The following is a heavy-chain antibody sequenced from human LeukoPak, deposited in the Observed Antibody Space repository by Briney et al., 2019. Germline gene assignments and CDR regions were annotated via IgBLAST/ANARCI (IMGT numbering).Heavy chain of an antibody. CDR3: AKLPNYDFWSGYLSFDY. D-gene: IGHD3-3*01. CDR1: GFTFSSYA. CDR2: ISGSGGST. V-gene: IGHV3-23*01. J-gene: IGHJ4*02. Sequence: EGSLRLSCAASGFTFSSYAMSWVRQAPGKGLEWVSAISGSGGSTYYADSVKGRFTISRDNSKNTLYLQMNSLRAEDTAVYYCAKLPNYDFWSGYLSFDYWGQGTLVTVSS.